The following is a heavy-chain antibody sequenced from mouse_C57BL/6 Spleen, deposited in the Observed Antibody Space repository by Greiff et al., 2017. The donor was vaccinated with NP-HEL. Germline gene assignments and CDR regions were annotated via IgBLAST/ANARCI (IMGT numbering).Heavy chain of an antibody. CDR2: INPSTGGT. Sequence: EVQLVESGPELVKPGASVKISCKASGYSFTGYYMNWVKQSPEKSLEWIGEINPSTGGTTYNQKFKAKATLTVDKSSSTAYMQLKSLTSEDSAVYYCARKGDYYAMDYWGQGTSVTVSS. CDR3: ARKGDYYAMDY. J-gene: IGHJ4*01. CDR1: GYSFTGYY. V-gene: IGHV1-42*01.